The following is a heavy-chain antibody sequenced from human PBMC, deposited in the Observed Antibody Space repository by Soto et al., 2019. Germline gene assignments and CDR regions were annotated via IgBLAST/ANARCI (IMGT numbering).Heavy chain of an antibody. CDR1: GASLLSSY. CDR2: IFSNGRT. V-gene: IGHV4-4*07. Sequence: HVQLRESGPGLVKPSETLSLSCSVSGASLLSSYWSWVRQPAGKGLEWIGHIFSNGRTSYNPSLKSRLTMSIDPSKDLFSLNLSSVTAADTAVYYCAKGWDVKYFDEWGQGTLVTVSS. CDR3: AKGWDVKYFDE. J-gene: IGHJ4*02. D-gene: IGHD6-19*01.